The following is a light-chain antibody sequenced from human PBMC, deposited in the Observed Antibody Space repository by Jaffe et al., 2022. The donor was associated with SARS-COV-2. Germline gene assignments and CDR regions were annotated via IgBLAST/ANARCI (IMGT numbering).Light chain of an antibody. Sequence: SYVLTQPPSVSVAPGQTATITCGGNNIATKSVHWYQQKPGQAPVLVVYDDSDRPSGIPERFSGSNSGNTATLTISRVEAGDEADYYCRVWDSSTDHVVFGGGTKLTVL. J-gene: IGLJ2*01. CDR2: DDS. CDR3: RVWDSSTDHVV. CDR1: NIATKS. V-gene: IGLV3-21*02.